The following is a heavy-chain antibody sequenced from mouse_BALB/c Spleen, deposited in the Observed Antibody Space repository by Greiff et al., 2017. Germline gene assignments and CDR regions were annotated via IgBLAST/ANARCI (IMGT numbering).Heavy chain of an antibody. Sequence: EVKVIESGGGLVQPGGSLKLSCAASGFDFSRYWMSWVRQAPGKGLEWIGEINPDSSTINYTPSLKDKFIISRDNAKNTLYLQMSKVRSEDTALYYCASFITTATWYFDVWGAGTTVTVSS. V-gene: IGHV4-1*02. CDR2: INPDSSTI. CDR1: GFDFSRYW. D-gene: IGHD1-2*01. J-gene: IGHJ1*01. CDR3: ASFITTATWYFDV.